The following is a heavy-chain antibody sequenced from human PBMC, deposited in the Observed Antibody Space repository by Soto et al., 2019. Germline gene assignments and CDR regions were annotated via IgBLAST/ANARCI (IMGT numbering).Heavy chain of an antibody. CDR1: GGSISSGDYY. CDR3: ARDWGYSSSFGFGNWFDP. V-gene: IGHV4-30-4*01. Sequence: QVQLQESGPGLVKPSQTLSLTCTVSGGSISSGDYYWSWIRQPPGKGLEWIGYIYYSGSTYYNPSLKSRVTISVDTSKHQFSLKLSSVTAADTAVYYCARDWGYSSSFGFGNWFDPWGQGTLVTVSS. J-gene: IGHJ5*02. CDR2: IYYSGST. D-gene: IGHD6-6*01.